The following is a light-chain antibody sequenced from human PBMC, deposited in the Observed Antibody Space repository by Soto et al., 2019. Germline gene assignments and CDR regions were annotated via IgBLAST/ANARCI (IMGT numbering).Light chain of an antibody. CDR2: AAS. CDR1: QSISTY. J-gene: IGKJ2*01. CDR3: QQSYSTPRT. V-gene: IGKV1-39*01. Sequence: DTRMTQSPSSLSASVGDRVTITCRASQSISTYLNWYQQKPGKAPKLLIYAASSLQSGVPSRFGGSGSGTDFTLTISSLQPEDFATYYGQQSYSTPRTFGQGTKLEIK.